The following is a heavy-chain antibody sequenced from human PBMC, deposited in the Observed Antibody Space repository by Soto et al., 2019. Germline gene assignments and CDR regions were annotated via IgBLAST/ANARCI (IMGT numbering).Heavy chain of an antibody. CDR1: GFTFSSYA. V-gene: IGHV3-30-3*01. D-gene: IGHD3-9*01. Sequence: QVQLVESGGGVVQPGRSLRLSCAASGFTFSSYAMHWVRQAPGKGLEWVAVISYDGSNKYYADSVKGRFTISRDNSKNTLYLQMNGLRAEDTAVYYCARDGRYYDILTGMGWFDPWGQGPVSASPQ. CDR2: ISYDGSNK. J-gene: IGHJ5*02. CDR3: ARDGRYYDILTGMGWFDP.